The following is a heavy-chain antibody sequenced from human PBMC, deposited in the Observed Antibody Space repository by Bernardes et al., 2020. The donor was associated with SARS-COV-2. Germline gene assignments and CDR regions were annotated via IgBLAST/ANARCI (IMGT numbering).Heavy chain of an antibody. CDR1: GGSISSGNDY. J-gene: IGHJ3*02. CDR2: IYTSGST. D-gene: IGHD2-2*01. Sequence: SETLSLTCTVSGGSISSGNDYWSWIRQPAGKGLEWIGRIYTSGSTKYNPSLKSRVTISVDTSKNQFSLRLNSVTAADTAIYYCLSTTSGTSYGAFDIWGQGTMVTVSS. V-gene: IGHV4-61*02. CDR3: LSTTSGTSYGAFDI.